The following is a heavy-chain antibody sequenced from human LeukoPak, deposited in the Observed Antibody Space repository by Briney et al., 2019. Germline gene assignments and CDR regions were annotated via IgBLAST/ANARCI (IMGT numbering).Heavy chain of an antibody. V-gene: IGHV1-18*01. CDR3: ARGRSSSSRLGFFDP. J-gene: IGHJ5*02. CDR1: GYTFTSYG. CDR2: ISAYNGNT. Sequence: ASVKVSCKASGYTFTSYGISWVRQAPGQGLEWMGWISAYNGNTNYAQKLQGRVTMTTDTSTSTAYMELRSLRSDDTAVYYCARGRSSSSRLGFFDPWGQGTLVTVSS. D-gene: IGHD6-6*01.